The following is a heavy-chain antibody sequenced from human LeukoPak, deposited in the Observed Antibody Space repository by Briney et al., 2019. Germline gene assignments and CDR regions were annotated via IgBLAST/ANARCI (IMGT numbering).Heavy chain of an antibody. Sequence: GGSLRLSCAASGFTVSSNYMSWLRQAPGKGLEWVSVIYSGGSTYYADSVKGRFTISRDSSKNTLYLQMNSLRAEDTAVYYCARSVEGATIDYWGQGTLVTVSS. CDR2: IYSGGST. D-gene: IGHD1-26*01. J-gene: IGHJ4*02. CDR3: ARSVEGATIDY. V-gene: IGHV3-53*01. CDR1: GFTVSSNY.